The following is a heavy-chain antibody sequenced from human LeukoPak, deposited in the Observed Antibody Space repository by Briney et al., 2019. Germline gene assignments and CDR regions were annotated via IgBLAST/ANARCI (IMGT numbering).Heavy chain of an antibody. J-gene: IGHJ4*02. V-gene: IGHV1-2*06. D-gene: IGHD1-7*01. CDR1: GYTFTGYY. CDR2: INPNSGGT. Sequence: ASVKVSCKASGYTFTGYYMHWLRQAPGQGLEWMGRINPNSGGTNYAQKFQGRVTMTRDTSISTAYMELSRLRSDDTAVYYCARESEELYYFDYWDQGTLVTVSS. CDR3: ARESEELYYFDY.